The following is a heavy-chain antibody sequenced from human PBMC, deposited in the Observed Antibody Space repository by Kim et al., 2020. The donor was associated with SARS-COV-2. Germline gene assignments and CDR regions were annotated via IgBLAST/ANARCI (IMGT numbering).Heavy chain of an antibody. CDR2: INHSGST. J-gene: IGHJ5*02. CDR1: GGSFSGYY. D-gene: IGHD6-13*01. Sequence: SETPSLTCAVYGGSFSGYYWSWIRQPPGKGLEWIGEINHSGSTNYNPSLKSRVTISVDTSKNQFSLKLSSVTAADTAVYYCARGRYSSSWYGGSGWFDPWGQGTLVTVSS. V-gene: IGHV4-34*01. CDR3: ARGRYSSSWYGGSGWFDP.